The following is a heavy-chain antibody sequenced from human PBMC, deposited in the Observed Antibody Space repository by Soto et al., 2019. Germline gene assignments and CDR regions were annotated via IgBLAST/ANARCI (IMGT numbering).Heavy chain of an antibody. J-gene: IGHJ5*02. CDR2: IYYSGST. CDR3: ARVVVAAIYNWFDP. V-gene: IGHV4-39*01. CDR1: GGSISSSSYY. D-gene: IGHD2-15*01. Sequence: SETLSLTCTVSGGSISSSSYYWGWIRQPPGKGLEWIGSIYYSGSTYYNPSLKSRVTISVDTSKNQFSLKLSSVTAADTAVYYCARVVVAAIYNWFDPWGQGTLVTVS.